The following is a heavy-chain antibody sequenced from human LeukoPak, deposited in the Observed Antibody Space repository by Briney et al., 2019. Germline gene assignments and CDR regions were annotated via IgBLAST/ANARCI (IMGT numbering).Heavy chain of an antibody. CDR3: TTDAARMAVAGTGGY. V-gene: IGHV3-15*01. Sequence: GGSLRLSCAASGFTFSNAWMSWVRQAPGKGLEWVGRIKSKTDGGTTDYVAPVKGRFTISRDDSKNTLSLQMNSLKTEDTAVYYCTTDAARMAVAGTGGYWGQGTLVTVSS. D-gene: IGHD6-19*01. CDR1: GFTFSNAW. J-gene: IGHJ4*02. CDR2: IKSKTDGGTT.